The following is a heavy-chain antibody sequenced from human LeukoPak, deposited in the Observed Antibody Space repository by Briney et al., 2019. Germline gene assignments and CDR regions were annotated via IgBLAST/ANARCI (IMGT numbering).Heavy chain of an antibody. V-gene: IGHV3-23*01. CDR3: AKISASGTDY. CDR1: GITFSNSA. Sequence: PGGSLRLSCAASGITFSNSAMSWVRQAPGKGLERVSSISVSGGRSYYADSVKGRFTVSRDNSKNTLSLQMDSLRAEDTAVYFCAKISASGTDYWGQGTLVTVSS. J-gene: IGHJ4*02. CDR2: ISVSGGRS. D-gene: IGHD3-10*01.